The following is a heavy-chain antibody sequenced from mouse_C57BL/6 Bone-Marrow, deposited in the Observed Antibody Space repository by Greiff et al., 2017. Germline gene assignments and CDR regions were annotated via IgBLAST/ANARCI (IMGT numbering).Heavy chain of an antibody. J-gene: IGHJ1*03. Sequence: EVQLQQSGAELVRPGASVKLSCTASGFNIKDYYMHWVKPRPEQGLEWIGRIDPEDGDTEYAPKFPGKATMTADTSSNTAYLQLSSLTSEDTAVYYCTTIYDGYYDWYFDVWGTGTTVTVSS. CDR3: TTIYDGYYDWYFDV. D-gene: IGHD2-3*01. V-gene: IGHV14-1*01. CDR1: GFNIKDYY. CDR2: IDPEDGDT.